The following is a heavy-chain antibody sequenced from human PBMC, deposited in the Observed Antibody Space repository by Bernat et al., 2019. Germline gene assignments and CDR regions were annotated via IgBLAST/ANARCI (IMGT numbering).Heavy chain of an antibody. D-gene: IGHD6-19*01. CDR1: GFTFSSYW. CDR3: ARGLYSSGLYGMDV. V-gene: IGHV3-74*01. J-gene: IGHJ6*02. CDR2: INSDGSST. Sequence: EVQLVESGGGLVQPGGSLRLSCAASGFTFSSYWMHWVRQAPGKGLVWVSRINSDGSSTSYADSVKGRFTISRDNAKNTLYLQMNSLRAEDTAVYYWARGLYSSGLYGMDVWGQGTTVTVSS.